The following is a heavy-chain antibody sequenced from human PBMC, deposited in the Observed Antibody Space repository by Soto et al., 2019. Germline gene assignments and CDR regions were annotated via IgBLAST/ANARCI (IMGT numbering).Heavy chain of an antibody. D-gene: IGHD4-17*01. CDR1: GFTFSSYG. Sequence: GGSLRLSCAASGFTFSSYGMHWVRQAPGKGLEWLAVISYDGSNKYYADSVKGRFTISRDNSKNTLYLQMNSLRAEDTAVYYCAKDGVTTVTHNYYYYGMDVWGQGTTVTVSS. CDR3: AKDGVTTVTHNYYYYGMDV. V-gene: IGHV3-30*18. CDR2: ISYDGSNK. J-gene: IGHJ6*02.